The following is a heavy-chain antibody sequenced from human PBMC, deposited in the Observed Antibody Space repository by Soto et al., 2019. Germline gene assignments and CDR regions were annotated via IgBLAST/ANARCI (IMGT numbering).Heavy chain of an antibody. CDR1: GGTFGSFV. Sequence: QVQLVQSGAEVQTPGSSVKVSCKVVGGTFGSFVYSWVRQAPGQGLEWMGRFVPFSATANHAQKFQDRLTISADASTTTLYMELRGLRSEDTAIYYCARMPAASLFDYWGQGTLVTVSS. CDR2: FVPFSATA. D-gene: IGHD2-2*01. CDR3: ARMPAASLFDY. V-gene: IGHV1-69*18. J-gene: IGHJ4*02.